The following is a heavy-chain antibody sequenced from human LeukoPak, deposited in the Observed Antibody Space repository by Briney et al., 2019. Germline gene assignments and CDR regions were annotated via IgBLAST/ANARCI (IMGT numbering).Heavy chain of an antibody. J-gene: IGHJ3*02. CDR1: GFTVSSNY. CDR2: IYSGGST. V-gene: IGHV3-53*04. CDR3: ARSPGTTPEEGDAFDI. Sequence: GGSLRLSCAASGFTVSSNYMSWVRQAPGKGLEWVSVIYSGGSTYYADSVKGRFTISRHNSKNTLYLQMNSLRAEDTAVYYWARSPGTTPEEGDAFDIWGQGTMVTVSS. D-gene: IGHD1-7*01.